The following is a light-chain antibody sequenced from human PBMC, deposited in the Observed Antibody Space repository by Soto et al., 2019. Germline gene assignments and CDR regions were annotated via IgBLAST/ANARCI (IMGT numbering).Light chain of an antibody. V-gene: IGKV1-5*01. Sequence: DIQTTQSPSTLSASVGDRVTITCRAGQSISGWLAWYQQKPGKAPKLLIYDVSSLESGVPSRFSGSGSGTEFTLAISSLQPDDFATYYCQQYNSYPWTFGQGTKVDIK. CDR1: QSISGW. CDR3: QQYNSYPWT. CDR2: DVS. J-gene: IGKJ1*01.